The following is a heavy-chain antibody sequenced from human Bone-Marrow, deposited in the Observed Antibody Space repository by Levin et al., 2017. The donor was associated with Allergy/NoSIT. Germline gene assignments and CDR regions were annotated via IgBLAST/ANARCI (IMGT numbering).Heavy chain of an antibody. CDR3: ARGAAAFLQDYWLDS. D-gene: IGHD2-15*01. Sequence: ASVKVSCRSSGDTFSTSPISWVRQAPGQGLEFMGGIIPIFGTPKYAQKFQDRVIITADESTGTVYMEISGLTSDDTAVYYCARGAAAFLQDYWLDSWGQGTLVTVSS. CDR2: IIPIFGTP. CDR1: GDTFSTSP. V-gene: IGHV1-69*13. J-gene: IGHJ5*01.